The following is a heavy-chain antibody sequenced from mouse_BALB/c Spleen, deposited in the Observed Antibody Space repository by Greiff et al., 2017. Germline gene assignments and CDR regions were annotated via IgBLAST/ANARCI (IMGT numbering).Heavy chain of an antibody. CDR1: GYTFTDYA. D-gene: IGHD1-2*01. CDR3: ARFTTATGFDY. Sequence: QVQLKESGAELVRPGVSVKISCKGSGYTFTDYAMHWVKQSHAKSLEWIGVISTYYGDASYNQKFKGKATMTVDKSSSTAYMELAGLTSEDSAIYYCARFTTATGFDYWGQGTTLTVSS. CDR2: ISTYYGDA. J-gene: IGHJ2*01. V-gene: IGHV1S137*01.